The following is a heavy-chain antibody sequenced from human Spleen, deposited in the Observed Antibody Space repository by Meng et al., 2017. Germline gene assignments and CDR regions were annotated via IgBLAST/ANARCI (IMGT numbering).Heavy chain of an antibody. CDR2: INPRRATT. V-gene: IGHV1-46*01. Sequence: ASVKVSCKASGYTFTNYYLHWVRQAPGQGLEWVGIINPRRATTNYAQKFQGRVTITADESTSTAYMELSSLRSEDTAVYYCARDYGGGDAFDIWGQGTMVTVSS. CDR3: ARDYGGGDAFDI. J-gene: IGHJ3*02. CDR1: GYTFTNYY. D-gene: IGHD2-21*01.